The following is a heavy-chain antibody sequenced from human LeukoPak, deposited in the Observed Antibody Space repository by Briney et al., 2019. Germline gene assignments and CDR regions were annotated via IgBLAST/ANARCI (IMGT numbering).Heavy chain of an antibody. CDR1: GFTFSSYA. J-gene: IGHJ4*02. V-gene: IGHV3-23*01. CDR3: AKDWSRNRLVATSYDY. D-gene: IGHD5-12*01. Sequence: GGSLRLSCAASGFTFSSYAMSWVRQAPGKGLEWVSSISGSGGNTYYADSVEGRFTISRDNSNNTLYLQMSSLRAEDTAVYYCAKDWSRNRLVATSYDYWGQGTLVTVSS. CDR2: ISGSGGNT.